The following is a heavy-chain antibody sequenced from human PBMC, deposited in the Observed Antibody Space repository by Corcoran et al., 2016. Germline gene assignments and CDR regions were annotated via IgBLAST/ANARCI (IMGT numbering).Heavy chain of an antibody. J-gene: IGHJ4*02. D-gene: IGHD3-22*01. CDR1: GGTFSSYA. CDR2: IIPIFGTA. Sequence: QVQLVQSGAEVKKPGSSVKVSCKASGGTFSSYAISWVRQAPGQGLEWMGGIIPIFGTANYAQKFQGRVTITADESTRTAYMELSSLRSEDTAVYYCAREGPLYYYDSSCYLNYWGQGTLVTVSS. CDR3: AREGPLYYYDSSCYLNY. V-gene: IGHV1-69*01.